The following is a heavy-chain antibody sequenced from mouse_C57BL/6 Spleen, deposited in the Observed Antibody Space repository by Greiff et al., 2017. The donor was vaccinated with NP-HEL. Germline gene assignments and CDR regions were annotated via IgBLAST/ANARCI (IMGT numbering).Heavy chain of an antibody. CDR2: IDPSDSYT. Sequence: QVQLQQPGAELVMPGASVKLSCKASGYTFTSYWMHWVKQRPGQGLEWIGEIDPSDSYTNYNQKFKGKSTLTVDKSSSTAYMQLSSLTSEDSAVYYCARKGGYDFDYWGQGTTLTVSS. CDR3: ARKGGYDFDY. CDR1: GYTFTSYW. V-gene: IGHV1-69*01. J-gene: IGHJ2*01. D-gene: IGHD2-2*01.